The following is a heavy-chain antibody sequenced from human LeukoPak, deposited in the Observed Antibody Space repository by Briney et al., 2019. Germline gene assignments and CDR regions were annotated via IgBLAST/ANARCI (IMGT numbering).Heavy chain of an antibody. J-gene: IGHJ4*02. D-gene: IGHD2-15*01. CDR3: ARNAPGYCSGGSCYSGFYFDC. V-gene: IGHV1-69*02. CDR1: GGTFSSYT. CDR2: IIPILGIA. Sequence: VASVKVSCKASGGTFSSYTISWVRQAPGQGLEWMGRIIPILGIANYAQKFQGRVTITADKSTSTAYMELSSLRSEDTAVYYCARNAPGYCSGGSCYSGFYFDCWGQGTLVTVSS.